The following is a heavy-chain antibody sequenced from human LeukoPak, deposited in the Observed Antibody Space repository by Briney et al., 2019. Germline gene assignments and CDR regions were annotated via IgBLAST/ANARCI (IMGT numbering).Heavy chain of an antibody. Sequence: GGSLRLSCAASGFTITNAWMSWVRQAPGKGLEWVGRLKSKTDGGTTDYPAPVKGRFTISRDNAKNPLYLQMNSLRAEDTAVYYCAELGITMIGGVWGKGTTVTISS. J-gene: IGHJ6*04. CDR2: LKSKTDGGTT. V-gene: IGHV3-15*01. D-gene: IGHD3-10*02. CDR1: GFTITNAW. CDR3: AELGITMIGGV.